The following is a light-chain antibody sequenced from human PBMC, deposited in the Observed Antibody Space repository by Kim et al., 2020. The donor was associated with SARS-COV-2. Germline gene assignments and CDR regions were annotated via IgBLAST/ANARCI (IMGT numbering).Light chain of an antibody. CDR2: EVS. J-gene: IGLJ3*02. CDR1: SNDVGGYNY. V-gene: IGLV2-8*01. Sequence: GQSVTISCTGTSNDVGGYNYVSWYQQHPGKAPKLIIYEVSKRPSGVPDRFSGSKSGNTASLTVSGLQAEDEADYYCSSYAGNNGVMFGGGTQLTVL. CDR3: SSYAGNNGVM.